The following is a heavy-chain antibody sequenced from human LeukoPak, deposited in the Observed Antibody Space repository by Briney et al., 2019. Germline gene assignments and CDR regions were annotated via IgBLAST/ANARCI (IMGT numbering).Heavy chain of an antibody. CDR2: IYYSGST. V-gene: IGHV4-39*01. Sequence: PSETLSLTCTVSGGSIGSSSYFWVLVRQPPGKGLEWIGSIYYSGSTSYNPSLKSRVIISVETSKNQVSLNLSSVTAADTAVYYCATHAGGSSLFDFWGQGTLVTVSS. CDR3: ATHAGGSSLFDF. D-gene: IGHD6-6*01. J-gene: IGHJ4*02. CDR1: GGSIGSSSYF.